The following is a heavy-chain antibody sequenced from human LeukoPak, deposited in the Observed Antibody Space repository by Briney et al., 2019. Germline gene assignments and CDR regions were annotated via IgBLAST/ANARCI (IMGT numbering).Heavy chain of an antibody. Sequence: ASVKVSCQASGYTFTGYYMHWVRQAPGQGLEWMGWINPNSGGKNYAQKFQGRVTMTRDTSISTAYMELSRLRSDDTAVYYCARVMLGSYYSDAFDIWGQGTMVTVSS. CDR1: GYTFTGYY. CDR2: INPNSGGK. CDR3: ARVMLGSYYSDAFDI. V-gene: IGHV1-2*02. D-gene: IGHD1-26*01. J-gene: IGHJ3*02.